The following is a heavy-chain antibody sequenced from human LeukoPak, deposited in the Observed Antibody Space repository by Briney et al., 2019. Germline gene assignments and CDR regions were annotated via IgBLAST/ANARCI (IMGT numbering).Heavy chain of an antibody. Sequence: GGSLRLSCAASGFSFSDYYMTWIRQAPGKGLEWVSYISSGGDFIHYAASVEGRFTISRDNTKKSLYLQMNSLRAEDTAVYFCASYDSSGYGALQHWGQGTLVTVSS. J-gene: IGHJ1*01. CDR2: ISSGGDFI. CDR1: GFSFSDYY. CDR3: ASYDSSGYGALQH. V-gene: IGHV3-11*04. D-gene: IGHD3-22*01.